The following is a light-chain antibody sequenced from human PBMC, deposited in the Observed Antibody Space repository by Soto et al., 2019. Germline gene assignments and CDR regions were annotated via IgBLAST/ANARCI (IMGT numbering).Light chain of an antibody. CDR3: LSKTSSISYV. V-gene: IGLV2-14*01. Sequence: QSALTQPASVSGSPGQSITISCTGTTSDVGGYNYVSWYQQHPDKVPKLLIHEVSNRPSGVSNRFSGSKSGNTASLTISGLQAEDEADYYCLSKTSSISYVFGTGTKLTVL. CDR1: TSDVGGYNY. CDR2: EVS. J-gene: IGLJ1*01.